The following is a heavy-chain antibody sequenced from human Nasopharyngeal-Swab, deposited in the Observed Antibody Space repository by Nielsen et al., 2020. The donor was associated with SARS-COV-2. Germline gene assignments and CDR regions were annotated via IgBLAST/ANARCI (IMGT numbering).Heavy chain of an antibody. CDR3: TTDYYFDY. V-gene: IGHV3-73*01. J-gene: IGHJ4*02. CDR2: IGDKDHNYAT. CDR1: GFIFSGSA. Sequence: LKILCSASGFIFSGSAMHWVRQASGKGLEWFGRIGDKDHNYATTYGAAVKGRFTISRDDSKNTAFLQMDSLKTEETALYYCTTDYYFDYWGQGTLVTVSS.